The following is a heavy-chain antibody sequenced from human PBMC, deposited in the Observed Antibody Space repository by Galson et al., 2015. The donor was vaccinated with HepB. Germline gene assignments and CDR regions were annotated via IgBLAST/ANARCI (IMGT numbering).Heavy chain of an antibody. J-gene: IGHJ4*02. Sequence: SLRLSCAASGFTFSDYYMSWIRQAPGKGLEWVSYTSSSSTYTNYADSVKGRFTISRDNAKNSLYLQLNSLRAEDTAVYYCARVADADYGDHSHFDYWGQGTLVTVSS. CDR3: ARVADADYGDHSHFDY. V-gene: IGHV3-11*06. CDR2: TSSSSTYT. CDR1: GFTFSDYY. D-gene: IGHD4-17*01.